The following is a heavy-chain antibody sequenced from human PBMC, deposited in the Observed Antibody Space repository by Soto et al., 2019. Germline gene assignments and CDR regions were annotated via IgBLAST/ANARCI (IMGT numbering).Heavy chain of an antibody. CDR1: GDSMSFYY. Sequence: SETLSLTCTVSGDSMSFYYWNLIRQSPGKGLEWIGNIYYLGDTNYNPSLKSRVTISIDMSNNQFSLRLNSVTAADTAVYYCAASRGYTLNNEFLLYWGRGTLVTVSS. J-gene: IGHJ1*01. V-gene: IGHV4-59*01. CDR2: IYYLGDT. CDR3: AASRGYTLNNEFLLY. D-gene: IGHD3-16*02.